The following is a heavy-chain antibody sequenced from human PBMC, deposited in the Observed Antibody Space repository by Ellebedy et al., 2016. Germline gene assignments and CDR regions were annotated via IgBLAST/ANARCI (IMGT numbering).Heavy chain of an antibody. D-gene: IGHD6-6*01. Sequence: KVSCXGSGYSFTSYWIGWVRQMPGKGLEWMGIIYPGDSDTRYSPSFQGQVTISADKSISTAYLQWSSLKASDTAMYYCARIRRVIAARPDWYFDLWGRGTLVTVSS. CDR2: IYPGDSDT. CDR3: ARIRRVIAARPDWYFDL. CDR1: GYSFTSYW. J-gene: IGHJ2*01. V-gene: IGHV5-51*01.